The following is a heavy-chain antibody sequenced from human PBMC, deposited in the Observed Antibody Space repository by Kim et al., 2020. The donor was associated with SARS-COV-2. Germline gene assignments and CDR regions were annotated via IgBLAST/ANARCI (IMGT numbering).Heavy chain of an antibody. CDR2: ISWNSGSI. Sequence: GGSLRLSCAASGFTFDDYAMHWVRQAPGKGLEWVSGISWNSGSIGYADSVKGRFTISRDNAKNSLYLQMNSLRAEDTALYYCAKAGKLYSWGQGTLVTVSS. CDR1: GFTFDDYA. V-gene: IGHV3-9*01. J-gene: IGHJ4*02. D-gene: IGHD4-4*01. CDR3: AKAGKLYS.